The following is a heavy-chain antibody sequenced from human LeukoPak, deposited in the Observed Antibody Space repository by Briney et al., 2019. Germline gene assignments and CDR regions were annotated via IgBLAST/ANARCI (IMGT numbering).Heavy chain of an antibody. J-gene: IGHJ4*02. CDR3: ARVAIFGVVTAGYFDY. D-gene: IGHD3-3*01. CDR1: GFTFSSYW. CDR2: INSDGSRT. Sequence: PGGSLRLSCAASGFTFSSYWMHWVRQAPGKGLVWVSRINSDGSRTSYADSVKGRFTISRDNAKNTLYLQMNSLRAEDTAVYYCARVAIFGVVTAGYFDYWGQGTLVTVSS. V-gene: IGHV3-74*01.